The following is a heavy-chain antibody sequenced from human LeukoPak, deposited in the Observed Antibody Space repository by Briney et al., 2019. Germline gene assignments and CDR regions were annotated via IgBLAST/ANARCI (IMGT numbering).Heavy chain of an antibody. V-gene: IGHV1-46*01. CDR1: GYTFTSYY. CDR3: ARDAPGSYYDSSGYYPDY. D-gene: IGHD3-22*01. Sequence: ASVKVSCKASGYTFTSYYMHWVRQAPGQGLEWMGIINPSGGSTSYAQEFQGRVTMTRDTSTSTVYMELSSLRSEDTAVYYCARDAPGSYYDSSGYYPDYWGQGTLVTVSS. J-gene: IGHJ4*02. CDR2: INPSGGST.